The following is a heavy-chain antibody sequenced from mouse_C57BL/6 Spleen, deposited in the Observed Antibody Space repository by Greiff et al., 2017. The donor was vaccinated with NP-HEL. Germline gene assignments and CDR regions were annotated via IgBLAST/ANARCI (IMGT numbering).Heavy chain of an antibody. D-gene: IGHD1-1*01. CDR2: IDPETGGT. V-gene: IGHV1-15*01. Sequence: VKLKQSGAELVRPGASVTLSCKASGYTFTDYEMHWVKQTPVHGLEWIGAIDPETGGTAYNQKFKGKAILTADKSSSTAYMELRSLTSEDSAVYYCTRSLYYGSSYWYFDVWGTGTTVTVSS. CDR3: TRSLYYGSSYWYFDV. CDR1: GYTFTDYE. J-gene: IGHJ1*03.